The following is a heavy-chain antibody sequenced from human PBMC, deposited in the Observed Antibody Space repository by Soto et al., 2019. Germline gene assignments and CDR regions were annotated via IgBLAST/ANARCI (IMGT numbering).Heavy chain of an antibody. CDR1: GFTFSTYA. CDR2: INNIGGST. V-gene: IGHV3-23*01. Sequence: EVQLLESGGGLVQPGGSLRLSCAASGFTFSTYAMSWVRRAPGKGLEWVSTINNIGGSTYHADSVKGRFTISRDDSKNTLDLQLNSLRAEDTVVYYCAIIGSNSWGESDYWGQATLVTVSS. D-gene: IGHD6-13*01. J-gene: IGHJ4*02. CDR3: AIIGSNSWGESDY.